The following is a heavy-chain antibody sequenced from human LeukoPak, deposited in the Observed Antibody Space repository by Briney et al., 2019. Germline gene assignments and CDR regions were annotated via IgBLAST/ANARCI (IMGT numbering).Heavy chain of an antibody. CDR3: ARTTSFPASGYNC. CDR1: GYSFTTYH. Sequence: GASVTVSCKPSGYSFTTYHINWVRQAPGHRLEWLGWNNPYTVDRDYAQSFQGRLSIPRDTSISTPSMELGSLKSDYTAVYFCARTTSFPASGYNCWGEGTLVTVST. D-gene: IGHD1-1*01. CDR2: NNPYTVDR. V-gene: IGHV1-8*03. J-gene: IGHJ1*01.